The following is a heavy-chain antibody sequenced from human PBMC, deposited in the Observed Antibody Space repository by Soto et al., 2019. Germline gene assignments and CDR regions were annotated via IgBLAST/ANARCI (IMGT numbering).Heavy chain of an antibody. CDR3: ATRYFDWLPNYYGMDV. D-gene: IGHD3-9*01. CDR1: GFTVSSNY. J-gene: IGHJ6*02. CDR2: IYSGGST. V-gene: IGHV3-53*01. Sequence: EAQLVESGGGLIQPGGSLRLSCAASGFTVSSNYMSWVRQAPGKGLEWGSVIYSGGSTYYADSVKGRFTISRDNSKNTLYLQMNSLRAEDTAVYYCATRYFDWLPNYYGMDVWGQGTTVTVSS.